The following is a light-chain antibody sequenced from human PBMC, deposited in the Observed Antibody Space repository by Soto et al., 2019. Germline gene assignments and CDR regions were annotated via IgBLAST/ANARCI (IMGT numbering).Light chain of an antibody. CDR1: QSVSSSY. J-gene: IGKJ2*01. CDR3: QQYGSSPYT. CDR2: GAS. Sequence: EIVLTQSPGTLSLSLGERATLSCRASQSVSSSYLAWYQQKPGQAPRLLIYGASSTATGIPDSFSGSGSGTDFTLTISRLEPEDFAVYYGQQYGSSPYTFGQGNKLEIK. V-gene: IGKV3-20*01.